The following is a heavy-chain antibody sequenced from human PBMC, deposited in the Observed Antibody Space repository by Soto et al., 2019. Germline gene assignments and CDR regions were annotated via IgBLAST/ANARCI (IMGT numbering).Heavy chain of an antibody. CDR3: ARSPLRDGSNSFPRTFDY. CDR2: IYYSGNT. Sequence: PSETLSLTCTVSGGSISSSTYYWGWIRQPPGKGLEWIGGIYYSGNTHYNPSLKSRVTMSVDTSKSQFSLKVSSVTAADTAVYYCARSPLRDGSNSFPRTFDYWGQGTMVTVSS. V-gene: IGHV4-39*01. J-gene: IGHJ4*02. D-gene: IGHD1-26*01. CDR1: GGSISSSTYY.